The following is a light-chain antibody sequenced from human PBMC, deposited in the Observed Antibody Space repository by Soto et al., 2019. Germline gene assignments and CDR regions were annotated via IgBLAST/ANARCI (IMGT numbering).Light chain of an antibody. CDR1: PSISRY. J-gene: IGKJ1*01. CDR2: DAS. V-gene: IGKV1-5*01. Sequence: DIKRNQSPSSLSASLGFRVTLAHPASPSISRYLNWYQHKPGKAPKLLIYDASNLDSGVPSRFSGSGSGTEFSLTISNLQPDDCATYYCQQYENYWTFGQGTKVDIK. CDR3: QQYENYWT.